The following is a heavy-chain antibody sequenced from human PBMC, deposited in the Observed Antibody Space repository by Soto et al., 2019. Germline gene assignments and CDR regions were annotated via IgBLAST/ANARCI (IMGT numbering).Heavy chain of an antibody. CDR3: ARDGWGSNWYFDL. Sequence: GGSLRLPCGAPGVTFKDYGMHWVRQAPGKGLEWVAVISYDGEQTYYADSVKGRFTISKDKSKRTLFLQMNSLRVDDTAVYYCARDGWGSNWYFDLWGRGTLVTVSS. CDR1: GVTFKDYG. V-gene: IGHV3-30*03. CDR2: ISYDGEQT. J-gene: IGHJ2*01. D-gene: IGHD3-16*01.